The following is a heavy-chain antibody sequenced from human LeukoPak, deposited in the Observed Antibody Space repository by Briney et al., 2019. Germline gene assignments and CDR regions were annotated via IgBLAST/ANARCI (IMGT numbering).Heavy chain of an antibody. CDR2: IDQDGSDK. D-gene: IGHD3-9*01. CDR1: GSIFSSYW. CDR3: ARQGRYFDWLLSHFDY. Sequence: GGSLRLSCAVSGSIFSSYWMTWVRQAPGKGLEWVSNIDQDGSDKSYVDSVKGRFTISRDNSKNTLYLQMNSLRAEDTAVYYCARQGRYFDWLLSHFDYWGQGTLVTVSS. J-gene: IGHJ4*02. V-gene: IGHV3-7*01.